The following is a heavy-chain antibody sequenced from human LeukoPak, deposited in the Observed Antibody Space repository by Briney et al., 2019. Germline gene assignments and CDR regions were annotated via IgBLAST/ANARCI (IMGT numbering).Heavy chain of an antibody. CDR1: GYSFTSSW. V-gene: IGHV5-10-1*01. CDR3: ARKVVAATDDAFDI. J-gene: IGHJ3*02. Sequence: GESLKISCKGPGYSFTSSWISWVRRLPGKGLEWMGRIDPSDSYTNYSPSFQGHVTISADKSISTAYLQWSSLKASDTAMYYCARKVVAATDDAFDIWGQGTMVTVSS. D-gene: IGHD2-15*01. CDR2: IDPSDSYT.